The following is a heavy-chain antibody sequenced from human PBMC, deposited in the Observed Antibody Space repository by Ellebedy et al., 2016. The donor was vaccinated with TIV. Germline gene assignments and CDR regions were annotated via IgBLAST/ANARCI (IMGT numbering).Heavy chain of an antibody. CDR3: ARDKHRDWHYDLIDWLDP. Sequence: AASVKVSCKTSGYTFIGYGINWVRQAPGQGLEWMGWISAYSGHTTYAQKFQGRATLTTDTSTRTAYLELRSLRSDDTAVYYCARDKHRDWHYDLIDWLDPWGQGTLVTVSS. CDR1: GYTFIGYG. J-gene: IGHJ5*02. CDR2: ISAYSGHT. V-gene: IGHV1-18*01. D-gene: IGHD1-7*01.